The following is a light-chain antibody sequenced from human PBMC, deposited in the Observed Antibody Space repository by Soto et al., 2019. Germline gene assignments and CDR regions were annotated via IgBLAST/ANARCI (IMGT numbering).Light chain of an antibody. J-gene: IGKJ2*01. V-gene: IGKV3-20*01. CDR1: QTVSSRY. CDR3: QQYGRSPPFT. CDR2: GAS. Sequence: EIVLTQSPGTLSLSPGERATLSCRASQTVSSRYLAWYQQKPGQAPRLLMYGASNRATGIPDRFSGSGSGTDFTLTISRLEPEDFVVHFCQQYGRSPPFTFGQGTKVEIK.